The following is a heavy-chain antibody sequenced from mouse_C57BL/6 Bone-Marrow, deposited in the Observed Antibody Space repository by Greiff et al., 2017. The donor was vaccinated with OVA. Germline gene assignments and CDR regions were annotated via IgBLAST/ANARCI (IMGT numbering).Heavy chain of an antibody. Sequence: QVQLQQPGAELVRPGSSVKLSCKASGYTFTSYWMDWVKQRPGQGLEWIGNIYPSDSETHYNQKFKDKATLTVDKSSSTAYMQLSSLTSEVSAVYYCARGGYYYGTADYWGQGTTLTVSS. CDR2: IYPSDSET. V-gene: IGHV1-61*01. J-gene: IGHJ2*01. D-gene: IGHD1-1*01. CDR1: GYTFTSYW. CDR3: ARGGYYYGTADY.